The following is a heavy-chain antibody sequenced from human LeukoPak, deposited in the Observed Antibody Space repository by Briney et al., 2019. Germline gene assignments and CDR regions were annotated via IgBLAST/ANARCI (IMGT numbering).Heavy chain of an antibody. V-gene: IGHV3-48*04. CDR2: ISPSSGTI. D-gene: IGHD1-26*01. CDR3: ARLTYSGDYAPPAGRDAFDI. Sequence: GGSLRLSCAASGFSFSIYSMNWVRQAPGKGLEWLSYISPSSGTIYFADSVKGRFTISRDNANNSVFLQMNSLRADDTAMYYCARLTYSGDYAPPAGRDAFDIWGQGTLVTVSS. CDR1: GFSFSIYS. J-gene: IGHJ3*02.